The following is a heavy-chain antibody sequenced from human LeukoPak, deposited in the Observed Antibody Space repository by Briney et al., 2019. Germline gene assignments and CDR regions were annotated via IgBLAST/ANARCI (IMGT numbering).Heavy chain of an antibody. CDR2: IKQDGSQK. J-gene: IGHJ4*02. Sequence: GGSLRLSCAASGFTFSSYWMSWVRQAPGKGLEWVANIKQDGSQKFYVDSVEDRFTISRDNAKNSLYLQMSSLRAEDTAVYYCAKDGDYNWNYRSGFDYWGQGTLVTVSS. CDR1: GFTFSSYW. V-gene: IGHV3-7*01. D-gene: IGHD1-7*01. CDR3: AKDGDYNWNYRSGFDY.